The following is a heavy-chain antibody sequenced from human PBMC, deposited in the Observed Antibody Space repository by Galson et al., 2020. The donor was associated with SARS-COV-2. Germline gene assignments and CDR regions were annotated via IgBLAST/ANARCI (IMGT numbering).Heavy chain of an antibody. V-gene: IGHV3-23*01. D-gene: IGHD3-9*01. CDR1: GFTFSSYA. CDR2: ISGSGGST. J-gene: IGHJ4*02. Sequence: GGSLRLSCAASGFTFSSYAMSWVRQAPGKGLEWVSAISGSGGSTYYADSVKGRFTISRDNSKNTLYLQMNSLRAEDTAVYYCAKTRSPNYDILTGSDYWGQGTLVTVSS. CDR3: AKTRSPNYDILTGSDY.